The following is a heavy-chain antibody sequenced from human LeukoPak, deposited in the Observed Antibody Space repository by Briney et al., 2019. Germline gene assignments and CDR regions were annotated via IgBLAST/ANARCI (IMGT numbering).Heavy chain of an antibody. Sequence: GGSLRLSCAASGFTFDDYGMSWVRQAPGKGLEWVSAISGSGGSTYYADSVKGRFTISRDNSKNTLYLQMNSLRAEDTAVYYCANSYSSSWYVWDYWGQGTLVTVSS. D-gene: IGHD6-13*01. J-gene: IGHJ4*02. CDR2: ISGSGGST. V-gene: IGHV3-23*01. CDR1: GFTFDDYG. CDR3: ANSYSSSWYVWDY.